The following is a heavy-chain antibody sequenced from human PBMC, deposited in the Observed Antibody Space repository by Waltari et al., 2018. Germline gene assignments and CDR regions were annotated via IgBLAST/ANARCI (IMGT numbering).Heavy chain of an antibody. CDR3: ARDRGSGYYWGFGP. D-gene: IGHD3-22*01. V-gene: IGHV3-9*01. CDR1: GLTFGDYA. J-gene: IGHJ5*02. CDR2: ITKDSGAI. Sequence: EVQLAESGGDLVQPGRSLRLTCAASGLTFGDYAMHVVRHGPGKGLEWVSGITKDSGAIDYADSVKGRFIISRDNAENSLYLQMNSLRAEDTAFYYCARDRGSGYYWGFGPWGQGTPVTVSS.